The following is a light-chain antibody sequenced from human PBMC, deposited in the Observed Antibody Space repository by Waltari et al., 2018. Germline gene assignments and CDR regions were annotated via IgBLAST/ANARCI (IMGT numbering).Light chain of an antibody. Sequence: DIQMTQPPSTLSASVGDRVPITCRAGQGVSEWLAWYQQKPGRAPDLLIYKASTLERGVSSRFRGSGSGTEFTLTINSLQPDDFATYYCQQYDSYPVTFGQGTKVEIK. CDR2: KAS. CDR1: QGVSEW. CDR3: QQYDSYPVT. J-gene: IGKJ1*01. V-gene: IGKV1-5*03.